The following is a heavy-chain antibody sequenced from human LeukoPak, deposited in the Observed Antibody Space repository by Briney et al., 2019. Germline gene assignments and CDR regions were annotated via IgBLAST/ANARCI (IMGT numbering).Heavy chain of an antibody. V-gene: IGHV3-23*01. Sequence: GGSLRLSCAASGFTFSSYAMSWVRQAPGKGLEWVSAISGSGGSTYYADSVKGRFTISRDNSKNTLNLQMRRLRVEDTAVYYCTRVMWDSSGYPIDYWGQGSLVTVSS. CDR3: TRVMWDSSGYPIDY. D-gene: IGHD3-22*01. CDR1: GFTFSSYA. CDR2: ISGSGGST. J-gene: IGHJ4*02.